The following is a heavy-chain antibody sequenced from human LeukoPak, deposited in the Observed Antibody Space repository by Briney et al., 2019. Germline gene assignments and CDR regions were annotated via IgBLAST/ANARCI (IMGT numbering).Heavy chain of an antibody. CDR1: GYTFNGYY. J-gene: IGHJ5*02. V-gene: IGHV1-2*02. Sequence: ASVKVSCKASGYTFNGYYMHWVRQAPGQGLEWMGWINPNSGVTNYTQKFQGRVTMTRDTSISTAYMELSRLRSDDTAVFYCARDEAAAEGFDPWGQGTLVTVSS. D-gene: IGHD6-13*01. CDR3: ARDEAAAEGFDP. CDR2: INPNSGVT.